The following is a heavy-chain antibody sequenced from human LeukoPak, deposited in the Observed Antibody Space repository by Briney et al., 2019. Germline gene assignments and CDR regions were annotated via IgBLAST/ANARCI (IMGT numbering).Heavy chain of an antibody. CDR1: GFTFSRYS. CDR2: ISSSSSYI. Sequence: PGGSLRLSCAASGFTFSRYSMNWVSQAPGKGLEWVSSISSSSSYIYYADSVKGRFTISRDNAKNSLYLQMNSLRAEDTAVYYCARADWDTAMIDYWGQGTLVTVSS. D-gene: IGHD5-18*01. J-gene: IGHJ4*02. CDR3: ARADWDTAMIDY. V-gene: IGHV3-21*01.